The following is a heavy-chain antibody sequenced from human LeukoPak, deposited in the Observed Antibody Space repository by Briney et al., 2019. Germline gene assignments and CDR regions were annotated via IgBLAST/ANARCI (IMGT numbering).Heavy chain of an antibody. V-gene: IGHV1-69*04. CDR1: GYTFTSYG. CDR2: IIPILGIA. CDR3: AREKAEKWLVEGHDHDAFDI. D-gene: IGHD6-19*01. Sequence: SVKVSCKASGYTFTSYGISWVRQAPGQGLEWMGRIIPILGIANYAQKSQGRVTITADKSTSTAYMELSSLRSEDTAVYYCAREKAEKWLVEGHDHDAFDIWGQGTMVTVSS. J-gene: IGHJ3*02.